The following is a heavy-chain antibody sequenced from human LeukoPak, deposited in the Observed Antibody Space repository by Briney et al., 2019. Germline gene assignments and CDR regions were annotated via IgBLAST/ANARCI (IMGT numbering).Heavy chain of an antibody. CDR3: ARSGGGYFDWLLLL. CDR1: GYTFTSYG. Sequence: EASVKVSCKASGYTFTSYGISWVRQAPGQGLEWMGGIIPIFGTANYAQRFQGRVTITTDESTSTAYMELSSLRSEDTAVYYCARSGGGYFDWLLLLWGQGTLVTVSS. J-gene: IGHJ4*02. V-gene: IGHV1-69*05. CDR2: IIPIFGTA. D-gene: IGHD3-9*01.